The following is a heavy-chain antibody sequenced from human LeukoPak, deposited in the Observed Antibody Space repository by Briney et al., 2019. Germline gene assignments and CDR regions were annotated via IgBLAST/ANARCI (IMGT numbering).Heavy chain of an antibody. D-gene: IGHD6-13*01. V-gene: IGHV4-4*07. CDR1: GGSISNYY. CDR3: ARGGGTSWLDY. CDR2: IYTGGST. J-gene: IGHJ4*02. Sequence: SETLSLTCTVSGGSISNYYWSWIRQPAGKGLEWIGRIYTGGSTNYNPPLKSRATMSVDTSKNQFSLKVSSVTAADTAVYYCARGGGTSWLDYWGQGTLAIVSS.